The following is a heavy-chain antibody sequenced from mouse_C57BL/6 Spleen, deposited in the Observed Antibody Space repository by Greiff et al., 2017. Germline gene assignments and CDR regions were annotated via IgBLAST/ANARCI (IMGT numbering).Heavy chain of an antibody. V-gene: IGHV1-64*01. Sequence: QVQLQQPGAELVKPGASVKLSCKASGYTFTSYWMHWVKQRPGQGLEWIGMIHPNSGSTNYNEKFKSKATLTVDKSSSTAYRQLSSLTSEDSAVYYCARTSSGYDYVDYWGQGTTLTVS. CDR1: GYTFTSYW. D-gene: IGHD3-2*02. CDR3: ARTSSGYDYVDY. CDR2: IHPNSGST. J-gene: IGHJ2*01.